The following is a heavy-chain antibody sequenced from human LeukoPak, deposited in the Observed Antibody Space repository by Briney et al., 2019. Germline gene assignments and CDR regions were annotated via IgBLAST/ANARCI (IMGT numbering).Heavy chain of an antibody. V-gene: IGHV3-7*03. CDR1: GFTFSSYW. Sequence: GGSLRLSCAASGFTFSSYWMNWARQAPGKGLEWVASINHNGNVNYYVDSVKGRFTISGDNAKDSLYLQMSNLRAEDTAVYFCARGGGLDVWGQGATVTVSS. CDR2: INHNGNVN. J-gene: IGHJ6*02. CDR3: ARGGGLDV. D-gene: IGHD3-16*01.